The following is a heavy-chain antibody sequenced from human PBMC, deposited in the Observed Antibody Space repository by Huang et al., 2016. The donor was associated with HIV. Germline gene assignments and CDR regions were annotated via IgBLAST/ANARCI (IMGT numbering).Heavy chain of an antibody. Sequence: QVQLVESGGGVVQPGRSLRLSCAASGFTFSSQAMHWVRQAQVKELEGVEGIENDGSNKYNADAGKGRFTFSRDNSKNTLYLQMNSLRAEDTAVFYCARAKDSWDAYDIWGQGTMVTVSS. CDR2: IENDGSNK. V-gene: IGHV3-30*17. CDR3: ARAKDSWDAYDI. J-gene: IGHJ3*02. CDR1: GFTFSSQA.